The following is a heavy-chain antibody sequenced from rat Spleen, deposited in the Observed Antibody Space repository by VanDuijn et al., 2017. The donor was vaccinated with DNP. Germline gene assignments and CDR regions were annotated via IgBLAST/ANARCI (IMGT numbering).Heavy chain of an antibody. CDR2: ITSDGSRT. D-gene: IGHD1-4*01. V-gene: IGHV5-20*01. J-gene: IGHJ2*01. CDR1: GFTFSDYY. CDR3: ATARFDY. Sequence: EVQLVESGGGLVQPGRSLKLSCAASGFTFSDYYMAWVRQAPTKGLEWVASITSDGSRTYYRDSVKGRFTISRDNAKSILYLRMDRLRSEDTATYYCATARFDYWGQGVMVTVSS.